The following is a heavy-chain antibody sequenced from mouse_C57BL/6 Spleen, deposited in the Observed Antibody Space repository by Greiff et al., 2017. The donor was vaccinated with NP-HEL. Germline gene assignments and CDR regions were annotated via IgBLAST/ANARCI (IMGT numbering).Heavy chain of an antibody. CDR2: ISNLAYSI. J-gene: IGHJ1*03. CDR3: ARRGGNPYWYFDV. V-gene: IGHV5-15*01. D-gene: IGHD2-1*01. CDR1: GFTFSDYG. Sequence: EVMLVESGGGLVQPGGSLKLSCAASGFTFSDYGMAWVRQAPRKGPEWVAFISNLAYSIYYADTVTGRFTISRENAKNTLYLEMSSLRSEDTAMYYCARRGGNPYWYFDVWGTGTTVTVSS.